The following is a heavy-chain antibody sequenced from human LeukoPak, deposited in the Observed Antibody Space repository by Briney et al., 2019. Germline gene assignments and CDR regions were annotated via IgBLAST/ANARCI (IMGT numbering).Heavy chain of an antibody. CDR3: ARGRRDGYNYYYMDV. J-gene: IGHJ6*03. CDR1: GYSISSGYY. CDR2: IYNSGST. Sequence: PSETLSLTCTVSGYSISSGYYWGWVRQPPGKGLEWIGSIYNSGSTYYNPSLKSRVTISVDTSKNQFSLKLSSVTAADTAVYYCARGRRDGYNYYYMDVWGKGTTVTVSS. D-gene: IGHD5-24*01. V-gene: IGHV4-38-2*02.